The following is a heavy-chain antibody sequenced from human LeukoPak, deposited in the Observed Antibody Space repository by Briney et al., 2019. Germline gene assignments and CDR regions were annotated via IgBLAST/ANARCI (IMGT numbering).Heavy chain of an antibody. Sequence: LQTLSLTCTVSGGSISSGASDWGWIRQHPKRGLEWVGYINHSGSTYYNPSLGSRVTMSVDTSKNQFSLKLSSVTAADSAVYYCARAARQGFTMIVVPFFYFDLWGRGTLVTVSS. D-gene: IGHD3-22*01. J-gene: IGHJ2*01. CDR2: INHSGST. V-gene: IGHV4-31*03. CDR3: ARAARQGFTMIVVPFFYFDL. CDR1: GGSISSGASD.